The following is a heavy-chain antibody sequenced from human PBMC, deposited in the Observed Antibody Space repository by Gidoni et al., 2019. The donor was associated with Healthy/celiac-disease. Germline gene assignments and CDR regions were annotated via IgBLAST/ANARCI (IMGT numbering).Heavy chain of an antibody. CDR1: GFPFDDYA. J-gene: IGHJ6*02. D-gene: IGHD3-10*01. Sequence: EVQLVESGGGLVQPGRSLRLSCAASGFPFDDYAMHWVRHAPGKGLEWVSGISWNSGSIGYADSVKGRFTISRDNAKNSLYLQMNSLRAEDTALYYCAKDMHYGSGSSPFDYGMDVWGQGTTVTVSS. CDR3: AKDMHYGSGSSPFDYGMDV. CDR2: ISWNSGSI. V-gene: IGHV3-9*01.